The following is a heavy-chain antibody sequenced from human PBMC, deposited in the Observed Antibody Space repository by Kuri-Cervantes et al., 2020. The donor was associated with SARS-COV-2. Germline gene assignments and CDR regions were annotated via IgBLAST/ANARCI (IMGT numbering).Heavy chain of an antibody. D-gene: IGHD2-2*01. Sequence: SETLSLTCTVSGGSIISYYWSWIRQPPGKGLEWIGYIYYSGSTNYNPSLKSRVTISVDTSKNQFSLKLSSVTAADTAVYYCARDRRLSDIVVVPAAYGMDVWGQGTTVTVSS. CDR3: ARDRRLSDIVVVPAAYGMDV. J-gene: IGHJ6*02. CDR1: GGSIISYY. V-gene: IGHV4-59*01. CDR2: IYYSGST.